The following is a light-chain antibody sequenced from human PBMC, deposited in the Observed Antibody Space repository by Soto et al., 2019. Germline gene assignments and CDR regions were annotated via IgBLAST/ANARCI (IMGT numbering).Light chain of an antibody. CDR2: DVS. J-gene: IGKJ1*01. CDR1: QGISSA. CDR3: LQFNSFLPG. V-gene: IGKV1-13*02. Sequence: AIQLTQSPSSLSASVGDRITITCRASQGISSALAWFQQKPGKAPKLLIYDVSSLESGVPSRFSGSGSETDFTLTISSLQPEDFATYYCLQFNSFLPGFGQGTKVEI.